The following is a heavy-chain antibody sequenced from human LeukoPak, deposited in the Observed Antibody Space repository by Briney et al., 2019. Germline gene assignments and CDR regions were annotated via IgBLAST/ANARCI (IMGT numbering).Heavy chain of an antibody. CDR1: GFTFSNYD. Sequence: GGSLRPSCAASGFTFSNYDMSWVRQAPGKGLEWVSSISDSGGSTSYADSVKGRFTISRDNSKNTLYLQMTNLSAADTAVYYCAKDLSRAVAADWFDPWDQGSLVTVSS. J-gene: IGHJ5*02. D-gene: IGHD6-19*01. V-gene: IGHV3-23*01. CDR3: AKDLSRAVAADWFDP. CDR2: ISDSGGST.